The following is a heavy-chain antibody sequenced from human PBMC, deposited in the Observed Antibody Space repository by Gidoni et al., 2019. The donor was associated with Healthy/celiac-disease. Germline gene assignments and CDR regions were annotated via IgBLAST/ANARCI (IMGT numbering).Heavy chain of an antibody. D-gene: IGHD4-4*01. Sequence: QVQLQQWGAGLLKPSETLSLTCAVYGGSFSGYYWSWIRQPPGKGLEWIGEINHSGSTNYNPSLKSRVTISVDTSKNQFSLKLSSLTAADTAVYYCARGGNSFRNFDYWGQGTLVTVSS. CDR2: INHSGST. V-gene: IGHV4-34*01. J-gene: IGHJ4*02. CDR1: GGSFSGYY. CDR3: ARGGNSFRNFDY.